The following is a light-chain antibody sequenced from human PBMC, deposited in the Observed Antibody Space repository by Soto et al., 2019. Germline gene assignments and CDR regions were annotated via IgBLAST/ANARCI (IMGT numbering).Light chain of an antibody. J-gene: IGKJ1*01. CDR3: QQYNDYSLT. V-gene: IGKV1-5*03. CDR1: QSIGIC. CDR2: KAS. Sequence: IQMTQSPSTLSASVGDRVAITCRASQSIGICLAWYQKKPGKAPRFLIYKASTLQTGVPSRFSGSGSGTEFTLTISSLQPDDFATYYCQQYNDYSLTFGQGTKVEIK.